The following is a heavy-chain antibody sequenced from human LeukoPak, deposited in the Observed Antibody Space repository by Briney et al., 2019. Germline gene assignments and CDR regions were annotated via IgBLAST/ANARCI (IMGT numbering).Heavy chain of an antibody. CDR3: ARDLLTYYDFWSGPPSGMDV. CDR1: GYTFTGYY. J-gene: IGHJ6*02. D-gene: IGHD3-3*01. CDR2: INPNSGGT. Sequence: ASVKVSCKASGYTFTGYYMHWVRQAPGQGLEWMGWINPNSGGTNYAQKFQGRVTMTRDTSISTAYMELSRLRSDDTAVYYCARDLLTYYDFWSGPPSGMDVWGQGTTVTVSS. V-gene: IGHV1-2*02.